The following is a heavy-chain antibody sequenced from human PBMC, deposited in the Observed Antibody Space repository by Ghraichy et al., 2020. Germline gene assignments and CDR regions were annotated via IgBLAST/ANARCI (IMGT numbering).Heavy chain of an antibody. CDR1: GFTFSSYS. D-gene: IGHD6-13*01. CDR3: ARDSSRGAFDI. J-gene: IGHJ3*02. Sequence: LSLTCAASGFTFSSYSMNWVRQAPGKGLEWVSSISSSSSYIYYADSVKGRFTISRDNAKNSLYLQMNSLRAEDTAVYYCARDSSRGAFDIWGQGTMVTVSS. V-gene: IGHV3-21*01. CDR2: ISSSSSYI.